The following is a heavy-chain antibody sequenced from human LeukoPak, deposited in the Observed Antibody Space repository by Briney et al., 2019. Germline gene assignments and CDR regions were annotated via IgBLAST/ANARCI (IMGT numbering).Heavy chain of an antibody. D-gene: IGHD1-26*01. V-gene: IGHV4-39*01. J-gene: IGHJ4*02. CDR1: GGSISYSSSY. CDR3: ARHSPVGIFYFDY. CDR2: IYYSGST. Sequence: SETLSLTCTVSGGSISYSSSYWGWIRQPPGNGLEWIGSIYYSGSTYYNPSLKSRVTISVDTSKNQFSLKLSSVTAADTAVYYCARHSPVGIFYFDYWGQGTLVTVSS.